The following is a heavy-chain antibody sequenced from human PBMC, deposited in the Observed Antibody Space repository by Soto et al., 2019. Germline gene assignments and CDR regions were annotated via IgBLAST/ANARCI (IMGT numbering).Heavy chain of an antibody. V-gene: IGHV1-69*13. D-gene: IGHD3-22*01. CDR2: IIPIFGTA. Sequence: ASVKVSCKASGGTFSSYAISWVRQAPGQGLEWMGGIIPIFGTANYAQKFQGRVTITADESTSTAYMELSSLRSEDTAVYYCARGAYYDSSGYLGHYFDYWGQGTLVTVS. J-gene: IGHJ4*02. CDR3: ARGAYYDSSGYLGHYFDY. CDR1: GGTFSSYA.